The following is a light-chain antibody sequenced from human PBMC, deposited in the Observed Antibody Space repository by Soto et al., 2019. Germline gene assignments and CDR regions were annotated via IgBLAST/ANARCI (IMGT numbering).Light chain of an antibody. CDR1: SGHSNYA. J-gene: IGLJ2*01. CDR2: LNSDGSH. Sequence: QLVLTQSPSASASLGASVKLTCTLSSGHSNYAIAWHQQQPEKGPRFLMKLNSDGSHSKGDGIPDRFSGSSSGAERYLTISTLQSEDGADYYCQTWVTGIHIFGGGTKVTVL. V-gene: IGLV4-69*01. CDR3: QTWVTGIHI.